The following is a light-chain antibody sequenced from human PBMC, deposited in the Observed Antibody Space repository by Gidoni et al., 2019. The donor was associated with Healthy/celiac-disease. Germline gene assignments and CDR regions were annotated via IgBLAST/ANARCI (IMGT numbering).Light chain of an antibody. CDR3: QACDSSTAVV. J-gene: IGLJ2*01. CDR1: IMGDIY. CDR2: QDS. V-gene: IGLV3-1*01. Sequence: SYELTQPPQVSVSPGQTARINCSGDIMGDIYACWYQQTPGQSPVLVIYQDSKRPSGIPERFSGSNSGNTATLTISGTQAMDEADCYCQACDSSTAVVFGGGTKLTVL.